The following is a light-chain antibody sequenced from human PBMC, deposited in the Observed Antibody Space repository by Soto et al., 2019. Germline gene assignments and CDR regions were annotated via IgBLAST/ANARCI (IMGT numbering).Light chain of an antibody. Sequence: QSVLTQSPSASGSPGQSVTISCTGTSSDIGGYNSVSWYQQHPGKAPKVMIYDVTKRPSGVPDRFSGSKSGNTASLTVSALQAEDEADYYCATWDDSLPAVFGGGTKLTVL. J-gene: IGLJ2*01. V-gene: IGLV2-8*01. CDR3: ATWDDSLPAV. CDR2: DVT. CDR1: SSDIGGYNS.